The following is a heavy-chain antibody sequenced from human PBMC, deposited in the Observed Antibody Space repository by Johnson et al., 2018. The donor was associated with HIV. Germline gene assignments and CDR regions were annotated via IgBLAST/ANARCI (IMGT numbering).Heavy chain of an antibody. D-gene: IGHD2-2*01. CDR1: GFTFRNYA. J-gene: IGHJ3*02. Sequence: QVQLVESGGGVVQPGRSLRLSCAASGFTFRNYAMHWVRQAPGKGLEWVAVTSYDGNNEYYADSVKGRFTISRDISKKTLYLQMNSLRPEDTAVYYCARGLQGRTGVVPRCALDIWGQGTMVTVSS. V-gene: IGHV3-30-3*01. CDR3: ARGLQGRTGVVPRCALDI. CDR2: TSYDGNNE.